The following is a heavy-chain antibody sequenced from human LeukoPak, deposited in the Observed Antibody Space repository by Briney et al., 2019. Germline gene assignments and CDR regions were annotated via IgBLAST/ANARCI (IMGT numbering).Heavy chain of an antibody. J-gene: IGHJ4*02. CDR1: GFTVSSNY. CDR2: IYGGSST. Sequence: GGSLRLSCAASGFTVSSNYMSWVRQAPGKGLEWVSVIYGGSSTYYADSVKGRFIISRDNSKNTLFLQMNSLRAEDTAVYYCARVSNDGLYFDFWGQGTPVTVSS. D-gene: IGHD1-1*01. V-gene: IGHV3-53*01. CDR3: ARVSNDGLYFDF.